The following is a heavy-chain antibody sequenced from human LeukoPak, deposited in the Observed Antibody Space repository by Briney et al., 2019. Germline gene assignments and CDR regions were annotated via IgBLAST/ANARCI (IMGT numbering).Heavy chain of an antibody. V-gene: IGHV5-51*01. J-gene: IGHJ4*02. Sequence: GESLKISCKGSGYSFTSYWIAWVRQMPGKGLEWMGIVYPGDSNTRYSPSFEGQVTISADKSMNTANLQWSSLKASDTAMYYCARNRGDNTFDYWGQGTLVTVSS. CDR2: VYPGDSNT. CDR3: ARNRGDNTFDY. CDR1: GYSFTSYW. D-gene: IGHD3-10*01.